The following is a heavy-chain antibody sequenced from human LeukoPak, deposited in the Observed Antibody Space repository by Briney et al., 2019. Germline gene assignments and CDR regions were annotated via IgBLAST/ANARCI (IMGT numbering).Heavy chain of an antibody. D-gene: IGHD2-8*02. J-gene: IGHJ3*02. CDR2: INSDGSNT. CDR1: GFTFSNYW. CDR3: ARRGASTGGFDI. Sequence: GGSLGLSCAASGFTFSNYWMHWGRQAPGKGLVWVSRINSDGSNTNYADSVKGRFTISRDNAKNTLYLQMNSLRAEDTAVYYCARRGASTGGFDIWGQGTMVTISS. V-gene: IGHV3-74*01.